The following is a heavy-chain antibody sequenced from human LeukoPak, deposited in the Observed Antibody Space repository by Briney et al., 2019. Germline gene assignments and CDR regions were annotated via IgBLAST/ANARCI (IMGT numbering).Heavy chain of an antibody. D-gene: IGHD3-22*01. CDR2: IYYSGST. Sequence: SQTLSLTCTVSGGSISSGGYYWNWIRQHPGKGLEWIGYIYYSGSTYYNPSLRSRLTISVDTSKNQFSLKLSSVTAADTAVYYCARDNRDDYYDSSGFFGAFDIWGQGTMVTASS. CDR3: ARDNRDDYYDSSGFFGAFDI. V-gene: IGHV4-31*03. J-gene: IGHJ3*02. CDR1: GGSISSGGYY.